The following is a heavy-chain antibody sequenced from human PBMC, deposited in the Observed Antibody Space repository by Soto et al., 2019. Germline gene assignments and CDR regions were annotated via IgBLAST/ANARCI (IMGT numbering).Heavy chain of an antibody. D-gene: IGHD3-3*01. CDR3: ARDMRLSIYGPFGFGYNWFDP. J-gene: IGHJ5*02. CDR1: GGSISSGGYY. Sequence: QVQLQESGPGLVKPSQTLSLTCTVSGGSISSGGYYWSWIRQHPGKGLEWIGYIYYSGSTYYNPSLKSRVTISVETTKNQFSRKLSSVTAADTAVYYCARDMRLSIYGPFGFGYNWFDPWGQGTLVTVSS. CDR2: IYYSGST. V-gene: IGHV4-31*03.